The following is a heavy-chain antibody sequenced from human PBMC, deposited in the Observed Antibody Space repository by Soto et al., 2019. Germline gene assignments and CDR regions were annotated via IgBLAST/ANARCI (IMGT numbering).Heavy chain of an antibody. V-gene: IGHV1-69*13. Sequence: GASVKVSCKASGGTFSSYAISWVRQAPGQGLEWMGGIIPIFGTANFAQKFQGRVTITADESTSTAYMELSSLRSEDTAFYYCARINCSGGSCYSHGMDVWGQGTTVTVSS. D-gene: IGHD2-15*01. CDR3: ARINCSGGSCYSHGMDV. J-gene: IGHJ6*02. CDR2: IIPIFGTA. CDR1: GGTFSSYA.